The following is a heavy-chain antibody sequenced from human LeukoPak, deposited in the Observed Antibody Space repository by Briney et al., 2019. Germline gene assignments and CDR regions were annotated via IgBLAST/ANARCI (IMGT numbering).Heavy chain of an antibody. CDR2: ISSSGSTI. CDR1: GISFSDFY. CDR3: ARVPRMVQGVS. V-gene: IGHV3-11*01. D-gene: IGHD3-10*01. Sequence: PGGSLRLSCAASGISFSDFYMSWIRQAPGKGLEWVSYISSSGSTIYYADSVKGRFTISRDNAKNSLYLQMNSLRAEDTAVYYCARVPRMVQGVSWGQGTLVTVSS. J-gene: IGHJ4*02.